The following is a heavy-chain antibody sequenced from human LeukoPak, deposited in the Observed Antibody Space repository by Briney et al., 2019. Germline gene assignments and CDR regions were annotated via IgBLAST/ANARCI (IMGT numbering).Heavy chain of an antibody. CDR1: DFTVSNNF. CDR2: IYTGGST. V-gene: IGHV3-53*01. D-gene: IGHD2-2*01. J-gene: IGHJ4*02. CDR3: ANLGSSELRVPASQGN. Sequence: GGSLRLSCAASDFTVSNNFMNWVRQAPGKGLEWVSAIYTGGSTYYADSVKGRFTISRDNAKNTLFLQMSSLRVEDTAVYYCANLGSSELRVPASQGNWGQGTLVTVSS.